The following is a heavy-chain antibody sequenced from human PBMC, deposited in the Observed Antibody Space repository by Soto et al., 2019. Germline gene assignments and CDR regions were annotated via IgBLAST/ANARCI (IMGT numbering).Heavy chain of an antibody. V-gene: IGHV1-18*01. CDR3: SRGTSIPASGDY. J-gene: IGHJ4*01. Sequence: QVQLVQSGAEVKKPGASVKVSCKASGYTFTNYGINWVRQAPAQGLEWLGWVSAYNGERRYAQRVQARVIMTTDTSTTTAYMEVRSLRSDDTAVYYCSRGTSIPASGDYWGQGTLVTVSS. CDR2: VSAYNGER. D-gene: IGHD6-6*01. CDR1: GYTFTNYG.